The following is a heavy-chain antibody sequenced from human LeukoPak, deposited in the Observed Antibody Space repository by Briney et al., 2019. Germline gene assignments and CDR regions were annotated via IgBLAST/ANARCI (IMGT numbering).Heavy chain of an antibody. J-gene: IGHJ5*02. CDR1: GYIFTSNY. CDR3: ARDLMYSNYVNWFDP. Sequence: ASVKVSCKASGYIFTSNYIHWVRQAPGQGLEWMGLINPSGGGTTYAQKFQGRVTMTRDLSTSTVYMELSSLRSEDTAVYYCARDLMYSNYVNWFDPWGQGTLVTVSS. CDR2: INPSGGGT. D-gene: IGHD4-11*01. V-gene: IGHV1-46*01.